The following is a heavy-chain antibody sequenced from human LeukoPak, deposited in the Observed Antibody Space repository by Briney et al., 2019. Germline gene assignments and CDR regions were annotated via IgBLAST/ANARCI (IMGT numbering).Heavy chain of an antibody. CDR1: GYTFTAYY. Sequence: GASVTVSCKASGYTFTAYYMHWVRQTPGKGLEWMGWINPNSGGTNYAQKFQGRVTMTGDTSISTAYMELSRLRADDTAVYYCARDLSLAVPVQGYWGQGTLVTVSS. D-gene: IGHD6-19*01. CDR2: INPNSGGT. V-gene: IGHV1-2*02. J-gene: IGHJ4*02. CDR3: ARDLSLAVPVQGY.